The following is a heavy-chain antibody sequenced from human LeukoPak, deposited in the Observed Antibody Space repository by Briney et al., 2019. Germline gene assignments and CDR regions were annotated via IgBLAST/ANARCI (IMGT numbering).Heavy chain of an antibody. CDR1: GFSFSSYW. V-gene: IGHV3-74*01. Sequence: GGSLRLSCAASGFSFSSYWMHWVRQAPGKGLVWVSRISGDGSSTAYAGFVRGRFTISRDNARNTLYLQMNSLRAEDTAVYFCVRDQLYCTGGTCYFEYWGQGTLVTVSS. CDR2: ISGDGSST. CDR3: VRDQLYCTGGTCYFEY. J-gene: IGHJ4*02. D-gene: IGHD2-8*02.